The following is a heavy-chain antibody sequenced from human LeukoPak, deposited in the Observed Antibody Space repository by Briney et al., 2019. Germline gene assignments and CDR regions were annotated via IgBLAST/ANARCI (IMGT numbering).Heavy chain of an antibody. CDR3: ARGTPIVVVIIDY. CDR1: GFTFSSYS. CDR2: ISSSSSTI. D-gene: IGHD3-22*01. V-gene: IGHV3-48*01. J-gene: IGHJ4*02. Sequence: QSGGSLRLSCAASGFTFSSYSMNWARQAPGKGLEWVSYISSSSSTIYYADSVKGRFTISRDNAKNSLYLQMNSLRAEGTAVYYCARGTPIVVVIIDYWGQGTLVTVSS.